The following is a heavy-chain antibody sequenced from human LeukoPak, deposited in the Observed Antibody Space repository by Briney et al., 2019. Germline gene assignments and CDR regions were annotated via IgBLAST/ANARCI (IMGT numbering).Heavy chain of an antibody. CDR2: NSSSGSTI. V-gene: IGHV3-11*01. D-gene: IGHD2-15*01. CDR3: ARSCSGGSCYVGNRYFDY. J-gene: IGHJ4*02. CDR1: GFTFNDYY. Sequence: PGGSLRLSCAASGFTFNDYYMSWIRQAPGKGLEWVSYNSSSGSTIYYADSVMGRFTISRDNAKNSLYLQMNSLRAEDTAVYYCARSCSGGSCYVGNRYFDYWGQGTLVTVSS.